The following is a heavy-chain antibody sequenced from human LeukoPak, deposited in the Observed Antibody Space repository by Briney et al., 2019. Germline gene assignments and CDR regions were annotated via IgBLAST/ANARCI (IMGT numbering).Heavy chain of an antibody. V-gene: IGHV4-34*12. CDR3: ARQSMAVADNWFDP. CDR1: GGSFSGYC. J-gene: IGHJ5*02. CDR2: IIHSGST. Sequence: PSETLSLMCAVYGGSFSGYCWRWIRQPPGEGLEWLGEIIHSGSTNYNLSLKSRVPISVDTSKNQFSLKLSSVTAADTAVYYCARQSMAVADNWFDPWGQGTLVTDSS. D-gene: IGHD6-19*01.